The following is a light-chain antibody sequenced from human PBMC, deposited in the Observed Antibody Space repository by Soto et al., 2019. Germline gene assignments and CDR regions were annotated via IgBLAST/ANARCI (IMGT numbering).Light chain of an antibody. CDR2: DAS. CDR1: QSVSSY. J-gene: IGKJ1*01. Sequence: EIVLTQSPATLSLSPGERATLSCRASQSVSSYLAWYQQKPGQAPRLLIYDASNRATGIPARFSGSGSGTYFPLTSSSLEPEYFAVYYCQQRSNWWTFGQGTKVEIK. CDR3: QQRSNWWT. V-gene: IGKV3-11*01.